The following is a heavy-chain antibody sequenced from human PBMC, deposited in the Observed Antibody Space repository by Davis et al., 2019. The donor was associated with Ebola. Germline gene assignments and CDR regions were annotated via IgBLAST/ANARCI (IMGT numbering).Heavy chain of an antibody. CDR1: GYTFTRYY. CDR3: TSGSYAGGEDY. J-gene: IGHJ4*02. V-gene: IGHV1-46*01. D-gene: IGHD1-26*01. Sequence: ASVKVSCKASGYTFTRYYMHWVRQAPGQGLEWMGIINPSGGSTSYAQKFQGRVTMTRDTSTSTVYMELSSLRSEDTAVYYCTSGSYAGGEDYWGQGTLVTVSS. CDR2: INPSGGST.